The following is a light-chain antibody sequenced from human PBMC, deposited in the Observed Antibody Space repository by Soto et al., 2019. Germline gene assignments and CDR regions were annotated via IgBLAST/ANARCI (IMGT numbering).Light chain of an antibody. CDR1: SSDVGAYNF. V-gene: IGLV2-14*01. CDR2: EVT. J-gene: IGLJ1*01. Sequence: QSVLTQPASVSGSPGQSITISCTGSSSDVGAYNFVSWYQHHPGKAPKLILYEVTTHPSGVSSRFSGSKSGNTASLTISGLQADDEANYYCSTYTSSNTPYVFGTATKVTVL. CDR3: STYTSSNTPYV.